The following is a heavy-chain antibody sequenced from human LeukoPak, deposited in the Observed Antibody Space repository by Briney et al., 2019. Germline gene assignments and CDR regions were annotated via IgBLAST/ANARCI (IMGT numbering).Heavy chain of an antibody. D-gene: IGHD3-22*01. CDR2: ISYIGAT. J-gene: IGHJ3*01. V-gene: IGHV4-39*02. CDR3: AREVEYFESSGHRPHAFDV. CDR1: GGSFISGGYY. Sequence: PSETLSLTCTVSGGSFISGGYYWGWTRQPPGKGLEGFGSISYIGATSYNPSLRSRVTISVDTSKNQFSLKLNSGTSADTAVYYCAREVEYFESSGHRPHAFDVWGQGTVVIVSS.